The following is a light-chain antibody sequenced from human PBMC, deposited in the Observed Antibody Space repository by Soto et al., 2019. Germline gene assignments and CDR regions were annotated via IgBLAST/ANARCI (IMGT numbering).Light chain of an antibody. V-gene: IGLV2-23*02. Sequence: QSALTQPASVSGSPGQSITISCTGTSSDVGSYNLVSWYQQHPGKAPKLMICEVSKRPSGVSNRFSGSKSGNTASLTISGLQAEDEADYYCCSYAGSSTVFGTGTMVTVL. CDR1: SSDVGSYNL. CDR2: EVS. J-gene: IGLJ1*01. CDR3: CSYAGSSTV.